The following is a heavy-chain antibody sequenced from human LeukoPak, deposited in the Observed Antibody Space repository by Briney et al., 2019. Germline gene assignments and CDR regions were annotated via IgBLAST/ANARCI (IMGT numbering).Heavy chain of an antibody. J-gene: IGHJ4*02. CDR1: GFTFSSYS. D-gene: IGHD2-15*01. CDR3: ARDHPSYCSGGSCGLDY. Sequence: GGSLRLSCAASGFTFSSYSMNWVRQAPGKGLEWVSSISSSSSYIYYADSVKGRFTISRDNAKNSLYLQMNSLRAEDTAVYYCARDHPSYCSGGSCGLDYWGQGTLVTVSS. CDR2: ISSSSSYI. V-gene: IGHV3-21*01.